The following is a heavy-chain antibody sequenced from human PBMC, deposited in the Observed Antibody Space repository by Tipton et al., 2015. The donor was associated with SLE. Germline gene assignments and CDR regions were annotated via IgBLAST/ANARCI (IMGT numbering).Heavy chain of an antibody. D-gene: IGHD3-10*01. CDR2: MNPNSGNT. CDR3: ARWTYYYGSGSYYSDAFDI. V-gene: IGHV1-8*02. Sequence: QSGAEVKKPGSSVKVSCKASGYTFTSYDINWVRQATGQGLEWMGWMNPNSGNTGYAQKFQGRVTMTRNTSISTAYMELSSLRSEDTAVYYCARWTYYYGSGSYYSDAFDIWGQGTMVTVSS. CDR1: GYTFTSYD. J-gene: IGHJ3*02.